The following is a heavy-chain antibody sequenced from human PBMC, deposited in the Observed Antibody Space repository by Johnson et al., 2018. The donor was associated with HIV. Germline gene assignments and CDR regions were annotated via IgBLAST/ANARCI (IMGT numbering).Heavy chain of an antibody. CDR1: GFTFDDYG. CDR3: ARDGESQQLPLGDAFDV. V-gene: IGHV3-20*04. D-gene: IGHD6-13*01. CDR2: IDWNGGSS. Sequence: VQLVESGGGVVRPGGSLRLSCAASGFTFDDYGMTWVRQAPGKGLEWVSGIDWNGGSSGYADSVKGRFSISRDNGKNSLYLQMNSLRAEDTAMYYCARDGESQQLPLGDAFDVWGQGTMVTVSS. J-gene: IGHJ3*01.